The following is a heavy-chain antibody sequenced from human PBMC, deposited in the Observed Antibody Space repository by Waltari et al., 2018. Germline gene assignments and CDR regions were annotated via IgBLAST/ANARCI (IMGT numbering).Heavy chain of an antibody. D-gene: IGHD3-16*01. CDR1: GDSIDRSGYY. CDR3: ARPNSSTLGGGFDY. CDR2: IYYCGST. J-gene: IGHJ4*02. Sequence: QLQLQESGPGLVKPSETLSLTCIVSGDSIDRSGYYWGWMRQPPGKGLEWIGSIYYCGSTSYGPSVKGRVTIAVETSRNHFSRKLSSVTAADTAVYYCARPNSSTLGGGFDYWGQGTLVTVSS. V-gene: IGHV4-39*02.